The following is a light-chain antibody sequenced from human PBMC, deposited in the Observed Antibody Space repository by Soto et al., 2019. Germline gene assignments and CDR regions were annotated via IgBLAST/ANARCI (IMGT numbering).Light chain of an antibody. CDR3: QQYNIFPLT. Sequence: DIQMTQSPSTLSASVGDRVTITCRASQRLSKCLAWYQQKPGKAPKLLIFQASNLEDGVPSRFSDSGSGTEFSLTISGLQPDDFATYSFQQYNIFPLTFGGGTKVEIK. CDR2: QAS. CDR1: QRLSKC. V-gene: IGKV1-5*03. J-gene: IGKJ4*01.